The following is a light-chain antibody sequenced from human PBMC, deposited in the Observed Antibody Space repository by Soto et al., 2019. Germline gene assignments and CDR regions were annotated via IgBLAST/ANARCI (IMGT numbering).Light chain of an antibody. J-gene: IGLJ2*01. Sequence: QSVLTQPPSASGSPGQSVTISCTGTSSDIGAYNYVSWYQQHPGKAPKLMIYEVSARPSGVPDRFSGSKSDNTASLTVSGLQAEDEADYYCSSYAGSNNLVFGGGTKLTVL. CDR1: SSDIGAYNY. V-gene: IGLV2-8*01. CDR3: SSYAGSNNLV. CDR2: EVS.